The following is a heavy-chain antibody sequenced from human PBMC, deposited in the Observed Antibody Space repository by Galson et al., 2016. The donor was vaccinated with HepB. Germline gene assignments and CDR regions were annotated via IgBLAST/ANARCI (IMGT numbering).Heavy chain of an antibody. Sequence: SVKVSCKASGYTFISFSIAWVRQVSGQGLEWMGWVSAYNGNTRYAQKFQDRVTMTIDTSTTTAYMELRNLMSDDTAVYYCARRTSAGLDFWGQGTLVPVSS. D-gene: IGHD1-14*01. CDR2: VSAYNGNT. V-gene: IGHV1-18*01. CDR1: GYTFISFS. CDR3: ARRTSAGLDF. J-gene: IGHJ4*02.